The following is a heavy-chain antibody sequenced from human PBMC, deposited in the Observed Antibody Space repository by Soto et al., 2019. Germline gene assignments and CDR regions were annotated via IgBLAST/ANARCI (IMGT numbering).Heavy chain of an antibody. CDR2: IIPIFGTA. V-gene: IGHV1-69*13. Sequence: GASVKVSCKASGGTFSSYAISWVRQAPGQGLEWMGGIIPIFGTANYAQKFQGRVTITADESTSTAYMELSSLRSEDTAVYYCARDYRPLLGLYFDYWGQGTLVTVSS. J-gene: IGHJ4*02. CDR3: ARDYRPLLGLYFDY. CDR1: GGTFSSYA.